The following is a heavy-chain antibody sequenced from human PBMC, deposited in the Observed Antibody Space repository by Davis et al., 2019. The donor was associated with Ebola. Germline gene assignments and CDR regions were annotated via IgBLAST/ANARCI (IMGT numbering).Heavy chain of an antibody. D-gene: IGHD6-13*01. CDR3: ARAPIAGAGTRWGTRWFDP. CDR2: MHYSGRT. CDR1: GYYINSGYY. V-gene: IGHV4-38-2*01. J-gene: IGHJ5*02. Sequence: PSETLSLTCAVSGYYINSGYYWAWIRRPPGKGPEFIGSMHYSGRTYYNPSLQSRVTISLDTSKNRFSLKLTSVTAADTAVYYCARAPIAGAGTRWGTRWFDPWGQGTLVTVSS.